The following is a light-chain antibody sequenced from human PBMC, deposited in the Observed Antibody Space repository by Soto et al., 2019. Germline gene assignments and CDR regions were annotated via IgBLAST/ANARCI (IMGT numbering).Light chain of an antibody. CDR1: QDVRSY. V-gene: IGKV3-11*01. CDR2: DAS. J-gene: IGKJ1*01. CDR3: QQRRLWQT. Sequence: EIVLTQSPATLSLSPGERATLSCRASQDVRSYLAWYQHKPGQAPRLLIYDASNRATGIPARFSGSGSGTDFTLTISSLEPDEFAIYYCQQRRLWQTFGQGTKVEIK.